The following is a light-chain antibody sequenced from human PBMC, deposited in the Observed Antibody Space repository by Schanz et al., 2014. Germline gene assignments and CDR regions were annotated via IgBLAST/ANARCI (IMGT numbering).Light chain of an antibody. CDR2: GAS. J-gene: IGKJ2*01. V-gene: IGKV3-20*01. CDR1: QSVTSNY. Sequence: DIVLTQSPGTLSLSPGERATLSCRASQSVTSNYLAWYQQKPGQAPRLLIYGASSRATGIPDRFSGSGSGTDFTLTISRLEPEDFAVYYCQQYGSSPKNFGQGTKLEI. CDR3: QQYGSSPKN.